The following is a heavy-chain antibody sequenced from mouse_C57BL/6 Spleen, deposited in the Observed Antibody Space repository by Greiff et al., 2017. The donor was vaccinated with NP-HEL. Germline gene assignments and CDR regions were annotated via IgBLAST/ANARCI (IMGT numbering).Heavy chain of an antibody. D-gene: IGHD4-1*01. CDR2: IYPGGGYT. CDR1: GYTFTNYW. J-gene: IGHJ2*01. Sequence: QVQLQQSGAELVRPGTSVKMSCKASGYTFTNYWIGWAKQRPGHGLEWIGDIYPGGGYTKYNEKFKGKATLTADKSSSTAYMQFSSLTSEDSAIYYCARRRLGYYFDYWGQGTTLTVSS. V-gene: IGHV1-63*01. CDR3: ARRRLGYYFDY.